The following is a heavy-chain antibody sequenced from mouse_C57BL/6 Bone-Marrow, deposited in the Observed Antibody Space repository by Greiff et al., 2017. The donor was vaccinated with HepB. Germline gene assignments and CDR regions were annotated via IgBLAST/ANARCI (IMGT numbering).Heavy chain of an antibody. J-gene: IGHJ2*01. CDR2: ISSGGDYI. CDR3: TRDRDDYDYVDY. V-gene: IGHV5-9-1*02. Sequence: EVQLVESGEGLVKPGGSLKLSCAASGFTFSSYAMSWVRQTPEKRLEWVAYISSGGDYIYYADTVKGRFTISRDNARNTLYLQMSSLKSEDTAMYYCTRDRDDYDYVDYWGQGTTLTVSS. CDR1: GFTFSSYA. D-gene: IGHD2-4*01.